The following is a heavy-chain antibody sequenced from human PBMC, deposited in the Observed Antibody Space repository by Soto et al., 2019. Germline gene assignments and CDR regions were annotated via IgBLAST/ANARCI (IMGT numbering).Heavy chain of an antibody. D-gene: IGHD3-3*01. CDR1: GYTFTSYG. CDR3: ARVQAFWSGYYWNPDDYYMDV. Sequence: GASVKVSCKASGYTFTSYGISWVRQAPGQGLEWMGWISAYNGNTNYAQKLQGRVTMTTDTSTSTAYMELRSLRSDDTAVYYCARVQAFWSGYYWNPDDYYMDVWGKGTTVTVSS. CDR2: ISAYNGNT. J-gene: IGHJ6*03. V-gene: IGHV1-18*01.